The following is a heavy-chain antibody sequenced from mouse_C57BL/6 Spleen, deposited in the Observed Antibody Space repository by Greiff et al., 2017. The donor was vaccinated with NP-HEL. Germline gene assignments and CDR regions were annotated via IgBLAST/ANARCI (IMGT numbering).Heavy chain of an antibody. CDR2: ISGGGGNT. J-gene: IGHJ2*01. CDR3: ARQDYSNYYFDY. D-gene: IGHD2-5*01. V-gene: IGHV5-9*01. Sequence: DVHLVESGGGLVKPGGSLKLSCAASGFTFSSYTMSWVRQTPEKRLEWVATISGGGGNTYYPDSVKGRFTISRDNAKNTLYLQMSSLRSEDTALYYCARQDYSNYYFDYWGQGTTLTVSS. CDR1: GFTFSSYT.